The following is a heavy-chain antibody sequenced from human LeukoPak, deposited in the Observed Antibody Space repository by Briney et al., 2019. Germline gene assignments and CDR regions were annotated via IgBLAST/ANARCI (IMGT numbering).Heavy chain of an antibody. D-gene: IGHD3-10*01. CDR3: ARHDNSGTYPLDY. CDR1: GGSISNYY. V-gene: IGHV4-59*08. Sequence: SETLSLTCTVSGGSISNYYWSWIRQPPGKGLEWIASIYYTGTTNYNPSLTSRVTISVDTSTNQFSLKLNSVTAADTAVYYCARHDNSGTYPLDYWGQGTLVTVSS. CDR2: IYYTGTT. J-gene: IGHJ4*02.